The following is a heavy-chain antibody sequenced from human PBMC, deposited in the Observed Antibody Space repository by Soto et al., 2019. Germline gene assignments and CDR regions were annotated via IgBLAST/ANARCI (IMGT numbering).Heavy chain of an antibody. Sequence: GGSLRLSCAASGFTFSSYGMHWVRQAPGKGLEWVAVISYDGSNKYYADSVKGRFTISRDNSKNTLYLQMNSLRAEDTAVYYCAKGAIWYYDILTGYSNWFDPRGQGTLVTVSS. D-gene: IGHD3-9*01. J-gene: IGHJ5*02. CDR2: ISYDGSNK. CDR3: AKGAIWYYDILTGYSNWFDP. CDR1: GFTFSSYG. V-gene: IGHV3-30*18.